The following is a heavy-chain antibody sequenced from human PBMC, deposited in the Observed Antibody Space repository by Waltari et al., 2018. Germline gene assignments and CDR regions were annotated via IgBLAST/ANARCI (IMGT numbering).Heavy chain of an antibody. CDR3: ARDQGRGWNDPGLFYY. V-gene: IGHV1-69*01. J-gene: IGHJ4*02. CDR2: IIPIFGTA. D-gene: IGHD1-1*01. Sequence: QVQLVQSGAEVKKPGSSVKVSCKASGGTFSSYAISWVRQAPGQGLEWMGGIIPIFGTANYAQKFQGRGTITADESTSTAYRELSSLRSEDTAVYYCARDQGRGWNDPGLFYYWGQGTLVTVSS. CDR1: GGTFSSYA.